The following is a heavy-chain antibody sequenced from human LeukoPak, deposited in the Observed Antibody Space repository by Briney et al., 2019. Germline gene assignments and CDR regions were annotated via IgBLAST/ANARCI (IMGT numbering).Heavy chain of an antibody. Sequence: PSETLSLTCTVSGGSISSYYWGWIRQPPGKGLEWIGSIYYSGSTYYNPSLKSRVTISVDTSKNQFSLKLSSVTAADTAVYYCARGVERAALVPPYYFDFWGQGSLVTVSS. CDR2: IYYSGST. D-gene: IGHD5-18*01. CDR3: ARGVERAALVPPYYFDF. J-gene: IGHJ4*02. CDR1: GGSISSYY. V-gene: IGHV4-39*01.